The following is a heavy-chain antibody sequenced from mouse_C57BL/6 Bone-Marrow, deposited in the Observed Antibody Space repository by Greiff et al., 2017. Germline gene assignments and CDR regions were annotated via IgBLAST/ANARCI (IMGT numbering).Heavy chain of an antibody. D-gene: IGHD1-1*01. Sequence: QVQLQQPGAELVMPGASVKLSCKASGYTFTSYWMHWVKQRPGQGLEWIGEIDPSDSYTNYNQKFKGKSTLTVDKSSSTAYMQLSSLTSEDSAGYYWAREGTTVVAPFDYWGQGTTLTVSS. CDR2: IDPSDSYT. CDR3: AREGTTVVAPFDY. V-gene: IGHV1-69*01. CDR1: GYTFTSYW. J-gene: IGHJ2*01.